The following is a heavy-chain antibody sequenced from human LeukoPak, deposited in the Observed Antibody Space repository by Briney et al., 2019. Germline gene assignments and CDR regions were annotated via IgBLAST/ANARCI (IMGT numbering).Heavy chain of an antibody. CDR3: AKDGSYYYNYYYYYMDV. Sequence: GGSLRLSCAASGFTFSSYGMSWVRQAPGKGLEWVSAISGSGGSTYYADSAKGRFTISRDNSKNTLYLQMNSLRAEDTAVYYCAKDGSYYYNYYYYYMDVWGKGTTVTISS. V-gene: IGHV3-23*01. D-gene: IGHD1-26*01. CDR2: ISGSGGST. CDR1: GFTFSSYG. J-gene: IGHJ6*03.